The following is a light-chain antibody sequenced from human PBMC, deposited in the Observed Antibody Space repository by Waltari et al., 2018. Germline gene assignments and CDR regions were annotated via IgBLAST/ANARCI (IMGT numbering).Light chain of an antibody. CDR1: QSIDSY. CDR3: QQSYSTPVT. J-gene: IGKJ4*01. CDR2: AAS. V-gene: IGKV1-39*01. Sequence: DIQMTQSTSSLSASVGDRVTITCRASQSIDSYLNWYQQKPGKAPKVLIYAASSLQSGVPPRFSSSVSGTEFTFTISSLEPEDFATYYCQQSYSTPVTFGGGTKVDMK.